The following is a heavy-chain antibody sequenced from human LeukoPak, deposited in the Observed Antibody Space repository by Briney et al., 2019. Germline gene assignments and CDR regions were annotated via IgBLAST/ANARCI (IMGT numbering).Heavy chain of an antibody. CDR1: GFTFSRYS. V-gene: IGHV3-30*04. CDR2: ISYDGSNK. J-gene: IGHJ4*02. D-gene: IGHD4/OR15-4a*01. Sequence: PGGSLRLSCATSGFTFSRYSMHWVRQAPGKGLEWVAVISYDGSNKCYADSVKGRFTISRDNSKNTLFVQMNSLRVEDTAVYYCARARRADYGNFDYWGQGTLVTVSS. CDR3: ARARRADYGNFDY.